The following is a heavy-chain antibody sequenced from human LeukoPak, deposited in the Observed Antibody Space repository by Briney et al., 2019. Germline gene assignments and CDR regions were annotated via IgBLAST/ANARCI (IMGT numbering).Heavy chain of an antibody. D-gene: IGHD2-2*01. J-gene: IGHJ6*04. CDR3: ARGLRCSSTSCYGPKFRYYYYGMDV. V-gene: IGHV4-34*01. Sequence: SETLSLTCAVYGGPFSGYYWSWIRQPPGKGLEWIGEINHSGSTNYNPSLKSRVTISVDTSKNQFSLKLSSVTAADTAVYYCARGLRCSSTSCYGPKFRYYYYGMDVWGKGTTVTVSS. CDR2: INHSGST. CDR1: GGPFSGYY.